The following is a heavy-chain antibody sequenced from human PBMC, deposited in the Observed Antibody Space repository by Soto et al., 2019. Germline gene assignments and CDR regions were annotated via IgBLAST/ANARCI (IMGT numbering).Heavy chain of an antibody. D-gene: IGHD6-13*01. J-gene: IGHJ6*02. CDR3: AGVAAAEPENYYYYYGMDV. CDR1: GGTFSSYA. Sequence: QVQLVQSGAEVKKPGSSVKVSCKASGGTFSSYAISWVRQAPGQGLEWMGGIIPIFGTANYAQKFQGRGTITADESTSKAYMELSSLRSEDTAVYYCAGVAAAEPENYYYYYGMDVWGQGTTVTVSS. CDR2: IIPIFGTA. V-gene: IGHV1-69*01.